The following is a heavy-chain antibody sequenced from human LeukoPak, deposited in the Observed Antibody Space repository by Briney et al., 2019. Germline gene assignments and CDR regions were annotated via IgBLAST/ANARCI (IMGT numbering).Heavy chain of an antibody. CDR2: ISTYSGNA. Sequence: TSGKRICNASGYTFTSYGISWVRQPQAQGLEMKGWISTYSGNANTAQKDPGRVSITTDTSTSTADKELRSLRSDDTAVYYCARDRPPYYYDSSGYYTLYYWGQGTLVT. V-gene: IGHV1-18*01. CDR3: ARDRPPYYYDSSGYYTLYY. CDR1: GYTFTSYG. D-gene: IGHD3-22*01. J-gene: IGHJ4*02.